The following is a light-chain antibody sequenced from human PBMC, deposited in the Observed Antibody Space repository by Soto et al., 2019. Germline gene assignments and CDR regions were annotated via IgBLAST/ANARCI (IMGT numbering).Light chain of an antibody. CDR2: VGS. Sequence: DLVMTQSPLSLPVTPGEPASISCRSSQSLLHSNGFNYLDWYLQKPGHSPQLVIYVGSHRASGVPDRFSGSGSGTNFTLKISRVEAEDVGIDYCMQHLQTSWTFGQGTKVEIK. V-gene: IGKV2-28*01. CDR1: QSLLHSNGFNY. CDR3: MQHLQTSWT. J-gene: IGKJ1*01.